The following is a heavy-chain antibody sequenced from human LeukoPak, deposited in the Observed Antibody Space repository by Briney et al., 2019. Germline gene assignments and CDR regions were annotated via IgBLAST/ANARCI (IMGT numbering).Heavy chain of an antibody. CDR2: ISPSSTSI. CDR3: ARAAYNSSPDY. Sequence: GGSLRLFCAASGFTFSRYSMNWARQAAGEGLEWLLYISPSSTSIHYAASVKGRFTISRDNAKNSLYLQMNSLRGEDTAVYYCARAAYNSSPDYWGEGTLVTVSS. D-gene: IGHD6-13*01. V-gene: IGHV3-48*01. CDR1: GFTFSRYS. J-gene: IGHJ4*02.